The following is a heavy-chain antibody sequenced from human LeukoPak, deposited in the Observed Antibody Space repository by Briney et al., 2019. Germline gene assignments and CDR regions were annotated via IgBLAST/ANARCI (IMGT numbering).Heavy chain of an antibody. CDR3: AKPDTTAPGGY. CDR1: GFTFSTYG. V-gene: IGHV3-30*18. J-gene: IGHJ4*02. D-gene: IGHD4-11*01. Sequence: GRSLRLSCEASGFTFSTYGMHWVRQAPGKGLEWVAIISFDENNKYYADSVKGRFTISRDNSKNTLYLQMNSLRAEDTAVYYCAKPDTTAPGGYWGQGTLVTVSS. CDR2: ISFDENNK.